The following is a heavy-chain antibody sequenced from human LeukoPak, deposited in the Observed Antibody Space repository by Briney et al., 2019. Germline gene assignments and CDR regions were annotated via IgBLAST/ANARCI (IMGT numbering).Heavy chain of an antibody. CDR2: IYYSGST. CDR3: ARDLLPTAGYFDY. V-gene: IGHV4-59*01. D-gene: IGHD6-19*01. J-gene: IGHJ4*02. Sequence: SETLCLTCTVSGGSISSYYWSWIRQPPGKGLEWIGYIYYSGSTNYNPSLKRRVTISVDTSQNQFSLMLSSVTSADTAVYYCARDLLPTAGYFDYWGQGTLVTVSS. CDR1: GGSISSYY.